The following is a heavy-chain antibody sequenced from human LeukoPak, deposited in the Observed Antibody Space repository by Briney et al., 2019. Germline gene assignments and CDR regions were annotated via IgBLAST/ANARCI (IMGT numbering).Heavy chain of an antibody. CDR3: AKDLSGGGGDSFDI. CDR2: ISGGGDGT. V-gene: IGHV3-23*01. Sequence: GGSLRLSCAASGFTFSTYAMNWVRQAPGKGLEWVSVISGGGDGTYYADSVKGRFTISRDNSKNTLYLQMTSLRAEDTAVYYCAKDLSGGGGDSFDIRGQGTMVTVSS. J-gene: IGHJ3*02. CDR1: GFTFSTYA. D-gene: IGHD3-10*01.